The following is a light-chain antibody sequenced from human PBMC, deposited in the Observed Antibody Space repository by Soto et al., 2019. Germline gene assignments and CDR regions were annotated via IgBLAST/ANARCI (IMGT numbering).Light chain of an antibody. CDR2: DAS. Sequence: DIQMTQYPSSLSASVGDRVTITCQASQDISNYLHWYQQKPGKAPKLLIYDASNLETGVPSRFSGSGYGTDFTFTISSLQPEDIATYYCQQYDNLLLTFGGGTKVEIK. CDR3: QQYDNLLLT. V-gene: IGKV1-33*01. J-gene: IGKJ4*01. CDR1: QDISNY.